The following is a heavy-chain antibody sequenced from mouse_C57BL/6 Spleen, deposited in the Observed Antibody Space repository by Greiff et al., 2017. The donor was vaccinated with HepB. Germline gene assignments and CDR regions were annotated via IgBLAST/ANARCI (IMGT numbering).Heavy chain of an antibody. V-gene: IGHV5-17*01. Sequence: EVQLVESGGGLVKPGGSLKLSCAASGFTFSAYGMHWVRQAPEKGLEWIAYISSGNSTIYYADTVKGRFTISRDNAKNTLFLQMTSLRSEDTAMYYCTRRVFAYWGQGTLVTVSA. CDR1: GFTFSAYG. CDR2: ISSGNSTI. CDR3: TRRVFAY. J-gene: IGHJ3*01.